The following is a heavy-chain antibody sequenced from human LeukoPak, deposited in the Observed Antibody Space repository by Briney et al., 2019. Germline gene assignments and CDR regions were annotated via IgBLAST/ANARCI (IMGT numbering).Heavy chain of an antibody. J-gene: IGHJ4*02. CDR2: INPSGGST. V-gene: IGHV1-46*01. CDR1: GYTFTSYY. CDR3: ARDLEELDEGFDY. D-gene: IGHD1-7*01. Sequence: VASVTVSCKASGYTFTSYYMHWVRQAPGQGLEWMGIINPSGGSTSYAQKFQGRVTMTRDMSTSTVYMELSSLRSEDTAVYYCARDLEELDEGFDYWGQGTLVTVSS.